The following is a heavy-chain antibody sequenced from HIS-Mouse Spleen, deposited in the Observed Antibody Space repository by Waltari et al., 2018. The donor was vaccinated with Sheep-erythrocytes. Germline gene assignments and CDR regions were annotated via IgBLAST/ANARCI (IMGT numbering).Heavy chain of an antibody. J-gene: IGHJ4*02. CDR3: ARGRYYYDSSGYYFDY. CDR2: IGTAGDT. D-gene: IGHD3-22*01. V-gene: IGHV3-13*01. CDR1: GFTFSSYN. Sequence: EVQLVESGGGLVQPGGSLRLSCAASGFTFSSYNMPWVRQATGKGLEWVSAIGTAGDTYYPGSVKGRFTISRENAKNSLYLQMNSLRAGDTAVYYCARGRYYYDSSGYYFDYWGQGTLVTVSS.